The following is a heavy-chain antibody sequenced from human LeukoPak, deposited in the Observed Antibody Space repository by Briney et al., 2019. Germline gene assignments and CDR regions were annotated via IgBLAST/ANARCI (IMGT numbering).Heavy chain of an antibody. V-gene: IGHV1-2*02. Sequence: ASVKVSCKASGYTFTGYYIHWVRQAPGQGLEWMGWINPNSGGTHYAQKFQGRVTMTRDTSISTAYMELSRLRSDDTAVYYCAKDFSSNWAHHFDYWGQGTLVTVSS. CDR1: GYTFTGYY. CDR3: AKDFSSNWAHHFDY. CDR2: INPNSGGT. J-gene: IGHJ4*02. D-gene: IGHD6-13*01.